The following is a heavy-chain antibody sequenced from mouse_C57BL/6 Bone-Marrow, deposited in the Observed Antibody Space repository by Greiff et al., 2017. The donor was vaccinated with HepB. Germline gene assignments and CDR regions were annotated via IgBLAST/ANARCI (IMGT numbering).Heavy chain of an antibody. D-gene: IGHD3-2*02. CDR3: ARASSGPWFAY. V-gene: IGHV3-6*01. CDR1: GYSITSGYY. J-gene: IGHJ3*01. CDR2: ISYDGSN. Sequence: VQLQQSGPGLVKPSQSLSLTCSVTGYSITSGYYWNWIRQFPGNKLEWMGYISYDGSNNYNPSLKNRISITRDTSKNQFFLKLNSVTTEDTATYYCARASSGPWFAYWGQGTLVTVSA.